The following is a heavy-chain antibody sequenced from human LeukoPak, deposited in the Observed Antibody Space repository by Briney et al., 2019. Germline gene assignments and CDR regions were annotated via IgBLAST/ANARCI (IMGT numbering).Heavy chain of an antibody. Sequence: SVKVSCKASGGTFSSHAISWVRQAPGQGLEWMGGINPIFHTPTYAKKLQGRLTITKDESMSTASMDLSSLISDDTAVYYCARGRTTGEFDCWGQGTLVTVSS. V-gene: IGHV1-69*05. J-gene: IGHJ4*02. CDR1: GGTFSSHA. D-gene: IGHD4-11*01. CDR2: INPIFHTP. CDR3: ARGRTTGEFDC.